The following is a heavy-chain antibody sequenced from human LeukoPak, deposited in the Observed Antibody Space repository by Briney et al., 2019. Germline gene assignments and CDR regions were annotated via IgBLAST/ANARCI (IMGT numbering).Heavy chain of an antibody. V-gene: IGHV4-30-2*01. CDR2: IYHSGST. CDR3: ARGHSSVVTAIPYYFDY. Sequence: SETLSLTCTVSGGSISSGGYYWSWIRQPPGKGLEWIGYIYHSGSTYYNPSLKSRVIISVDMSKDQFSLKLTSVTAADTAVYYCARGHSSVVTAIPYYFDYWGQGTLVTVSS. CDR1: GGSISSGGYY. D-gene: IGHD2-21*02. J-gene: IGHJ4*02.